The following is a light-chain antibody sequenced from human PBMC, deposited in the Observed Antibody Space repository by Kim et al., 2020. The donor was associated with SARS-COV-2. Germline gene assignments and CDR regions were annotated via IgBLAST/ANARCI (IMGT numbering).Light chain of an antibody. Sequence: PESVGDKVTISCRARQSVGLWLAWNQQKQGQAPKLLMDKSSELHTGVPSRFVGGGSGTHFTLTITSRQPSDFAVYYCQQNGTHSTFGPGTKVDIK. J-gene: IGKJ1*01. CDR2: KSS. CDR3: QQNGTHST. V-gene: IGKV1-5*03. CDR1: QSVGLW.